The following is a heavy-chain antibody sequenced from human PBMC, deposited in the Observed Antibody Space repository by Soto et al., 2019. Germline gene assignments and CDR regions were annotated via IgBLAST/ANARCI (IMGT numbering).Heavy chain of an antibody. CDR1: GFTISSYG. V-gene: IGHV3-23*01. Sequence: QPGGSLRLSCTASGFTISSYGMSWVRQAPGKGLEWVSFIEISDVPYYADAVRGRFSVSRDIFKNTLYLQMNSLSAEDTAVYYCGKAIAAPPLQYFVYWGQGTLVTVSS. D-gene: IGHD6-13*01. CDR2: FIEISDVP. J-gene: IGHJ4*02. CDR3: GKAIAAPPLQYFVY.